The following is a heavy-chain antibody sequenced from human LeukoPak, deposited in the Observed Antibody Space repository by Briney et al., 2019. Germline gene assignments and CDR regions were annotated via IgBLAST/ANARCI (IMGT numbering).Heavy chain of an antibody. J-gene: IGHJ4*02. CDR2: IRWNSGSI. D-gene: IGHD6-6*01. V-gene: IGHV3-9*01. CDR3: AKATYSTSPGYYFDY. CDR1: GFTFDDYA. Sequence: PGGSLRPSCAASGFTFDDYAMHWVRQAPGKGLEWVSSIRWNSGSIAYADSVKGRFTISRDNAKNSLYLQMNSLRAEDTAFYYCAKATYSTSPGYYFDYWGQGTLVTVSS.